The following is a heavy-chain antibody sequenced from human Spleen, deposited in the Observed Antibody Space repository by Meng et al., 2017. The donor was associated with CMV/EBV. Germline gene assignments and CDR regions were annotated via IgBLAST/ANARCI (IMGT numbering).Heavy chain of an antibody. D-gene: IGHD2-15*01. CDR1: EFTFRGYV. V-gene: IGHV3-30-3*01. CDR3: ARVVGYFDY. J-gene: IGHJ4*02. Sequence: QGYVLQSWGGVSRPGRSLESSCAAPEFTFRGYVMHWVRQAPGKGLEWVAVISYDGSNKYYADSVKGRFTISRDNSKNTLYLQMNSLRAEDTAVYYCARVVGYFDYWGQGTLVTVSS. CDR2: ISYDGSNK.